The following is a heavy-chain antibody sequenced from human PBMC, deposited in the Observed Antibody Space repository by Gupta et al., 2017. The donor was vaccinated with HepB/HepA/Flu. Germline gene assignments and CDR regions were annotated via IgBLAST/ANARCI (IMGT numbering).Heavy chain of an antibody. CDR2: INHSGST. Sequence: QVQLQQWGAGLLKPSETLSLTCAVYGGSFSGYYWSWIRQPPGKGLEWIGEINHSGSTNYNPSLKSRVTISVDTSKNQFSLKLSSVTAADTAVYYCARVGYRYCSGGSCPAWGQGTLVTVSS. CDR3: ARVGYRYCSGGSCPA. J-gene: IGHJ4*02. CDR1: GGSFSGYY. V-gene: IGHV4-34*01. D-gene: IGHD2-15*01.